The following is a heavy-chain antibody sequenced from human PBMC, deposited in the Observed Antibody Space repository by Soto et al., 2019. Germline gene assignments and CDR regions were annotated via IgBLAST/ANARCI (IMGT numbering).Heavy chain of an antibody. CDR2: VYNDGRT. V-gene: IGHV4-38-2*02. J-gene: IGHJ4*03. Sequence: AETLALTCAVSGYSVSYSYWWGWIRQSPWRVLGWIGNVYNDGRTSYNPSLNSRGTVSMDRSKNQFSLELRSVTPADAAVYYCVRDDYLCDGCRRFFKYWGRGRLVSVS. CDR1: GYSVSYSYW. CDR3: VRDDYLCDGCRRFFKY. D-gene: IGHD2-21*01.